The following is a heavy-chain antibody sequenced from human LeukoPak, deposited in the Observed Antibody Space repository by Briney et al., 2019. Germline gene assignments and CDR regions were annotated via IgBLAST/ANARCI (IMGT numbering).Heavy chain of an antibody. V-gene: IGHV1-8*03. D-gene: IGHD6-19*01. J-gene: IGHJ4*02. Sequence: ASVKVSCKASGYTFTSYDINWVRQATGQGLEWMGWMNPNSGNTGYAQKFQGRVTITRNTSISTAYMELSSLRSEDTAVYYCARAYSPAGTRGYYFDYWGQGTLVTVSA. CDR3: ARAYSPAGTRGYYFDY. CDR2: MNPNSGNT. CDR1: GYTFTSYD.